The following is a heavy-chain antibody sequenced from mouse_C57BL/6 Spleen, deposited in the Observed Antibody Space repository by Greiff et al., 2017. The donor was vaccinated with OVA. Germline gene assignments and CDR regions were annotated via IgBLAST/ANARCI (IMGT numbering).Heavy chain of an antibody. J-gene: IGHJ3*01. D-gene: IGHD3-2*02. V-gene: IGHV1-80*01. CDR2: IYPGGGDT. CDR3: ARAGQLRFAY. CDR1: GFAFSSYW. Sequence: VQGVESGAELVKPGASVKISCKASGFAFSSYWMNWVKQRPGKGLEWIGQIYPGGGDTNYNGKFKGQATLSADKSSSTAYMQLSSLTSEDSAVYFCARAGQLRFAYWGQGTLVTVSA.